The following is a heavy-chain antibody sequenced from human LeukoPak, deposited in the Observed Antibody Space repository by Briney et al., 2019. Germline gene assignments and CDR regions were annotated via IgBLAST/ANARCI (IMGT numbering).Heavy chain of an antibody. CDR3: ASSATVAKGYAFDI. J-gene: IGHJ3*02. Sequence: PSETLSLTCTVSGGSISSGSYYWSWIRQPAGKGLEWIGRIYTSGSTNYNPSLKSRVTISVDTSKNQFSPKLSSVTAADTAVYYCASSATVAKGYAFDIWGQGTMVTVSS. CDR1: GGSISSGSYY. D-gene: IGHD4-23*01. CDR2: IYTSGST. V-gene: IGHV4-61*02.